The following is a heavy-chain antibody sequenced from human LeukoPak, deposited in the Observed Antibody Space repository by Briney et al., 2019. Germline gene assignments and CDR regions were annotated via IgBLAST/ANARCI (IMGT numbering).Heavy chain of an antibody. CDR2: IHHNGRI. V-gene: IGHV4-38-2*02. J-gene: IGHJ4*02. CDR1: GSSISTDYY. CDR3: SRESSSSSDY. D-gene: IGHD6-6*01. Sequence: SETLSLTCAVSGSSISTDYYWSWIRQPPGKGLEWIGSIHHNGRIYYGPSLKSRATLSLDTSKNQLSLRLSSLTAADTALYFCSRESSSSSDYWGQGTLVTVSS.